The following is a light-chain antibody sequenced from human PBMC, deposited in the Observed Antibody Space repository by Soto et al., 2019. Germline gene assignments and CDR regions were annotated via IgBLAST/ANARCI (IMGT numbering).Light chain of an antibody. Sequence: QLVLTQSPSASASLGASVKLTCTLSSGHSSYAIAWHQQQPEKGPRYLMKLNSDGSHSKGDGIPDRFSGSSSGAERYLTISSLQSEDEADYYCKTWGSGTVVFGGGTKLTVL. CDR1: SGHSSYA. CDR2: LNSDGSH. J-gene: IGLJ2*01. CDR3: KTWGSGTVV. V-gene: IGLV4-69*01.